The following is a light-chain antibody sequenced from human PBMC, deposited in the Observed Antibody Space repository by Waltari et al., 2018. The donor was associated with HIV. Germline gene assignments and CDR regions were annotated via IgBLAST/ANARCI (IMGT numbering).Light chain of an antibody. CDR3: QQYNSYSYT. CDR2: TAS. J-gene: IGKJ2*01. Sequence: DIQLTQSPSTLSSSVGHRVTFTCRASQSIGTWLAWYQQKAGKAPKLLVYTASSLESGVPSRFSGSGSGTEFTFTINSLQPDDFATYYCQQYNSYSYTFGQGTNLESK. V-gene: IGKV1-5*03. CDR1: QSIGTW.